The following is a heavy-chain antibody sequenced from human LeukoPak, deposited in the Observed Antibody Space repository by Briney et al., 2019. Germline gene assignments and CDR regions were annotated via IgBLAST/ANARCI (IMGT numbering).Heavy chain of an antibody. CDR3: ARGARAPDI. CDR1: GASISSFY. Sequence: SETLSLTCTVSGASISSFYWTWIRQPPGKGLEWIGYIYYSGTTNYNPSLKSRVTISVDTSKNQFSLKLSSGTAADTAVYYCARGARAPDIWGQGTMVTVSS. J-gene: IGHJ3*02. CDR2: IYYSGTT. D-gene: IGHD4/OR15-4a*01. V-gene: IGHV4-59*01.